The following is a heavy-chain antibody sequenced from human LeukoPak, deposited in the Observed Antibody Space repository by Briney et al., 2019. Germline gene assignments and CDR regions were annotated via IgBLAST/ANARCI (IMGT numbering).Heavy chain of an antibody. CDR2: INPNSGGT. CDR3: ASPILGGGYDPHDAFDI. Sequence: GASVKVSCKASGYTFTGYYMHWVRQAPGQGLEWMGWINPNSGGTNYAQKFQGRVTMTRDTSISTAYMELSRLRSDDTAVYYCASPILGGGYDPHDAFDIWGQGTMVTVSS. V-gene: IGHV1-2*02. J-gene: IGHJ3*02. CDR1: GYTFTGYY. D-gene: IGHD5-12*01.